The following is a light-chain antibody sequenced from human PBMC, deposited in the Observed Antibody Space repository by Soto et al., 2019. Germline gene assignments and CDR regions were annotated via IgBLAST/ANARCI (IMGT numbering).Light chain of an antibody. V-gene: IGKV3-15*01. Sequence: EIVMTQSPATLSVSPGERATLSCRASQSISNNLASYHQRPGQAPRLLIYGASTRATGIPARFSGSGSGTEFTLTISSRQSEEFAVYYCQQYNNWWTFGQGTRVEIK. J-gene: IGKJ1*01. CDR3: QQYNNWWT. CDR1: QSISNN. CDR2: GAS.